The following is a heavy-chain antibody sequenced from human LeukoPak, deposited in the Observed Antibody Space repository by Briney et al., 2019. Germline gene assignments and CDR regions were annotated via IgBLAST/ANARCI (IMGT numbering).Heavy chain of an antibody. CDR3: AKGLNTVTTYYFDY. CDR2: IPYDGSNK. V-gene: IGHV3-30*18. CDR1: GFTFSSYG. D-gene: IGHD4-17*01. J-gene: IGHJ4*02. Sequence: GGSLRLSCAASGFTFSSYGMHWVRQAPGKGLEWVAVIPYDGSNKYYADSVKGRFTISRDNSKNTLYLQMNSLRAEDTAVYYCAKGLNTVTTYYFDYWGQGTLVTVSS.